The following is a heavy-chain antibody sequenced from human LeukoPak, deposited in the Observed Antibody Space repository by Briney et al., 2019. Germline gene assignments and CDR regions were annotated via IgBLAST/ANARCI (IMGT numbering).Heavy chain of an antibody. D-gene: IGHD3-3*01. CDR2: IKTDGVTT. Sequence: PGGSLRLSCAASGFTLSNYWMHWVRQAPGKGLVWVSRIKTDGVTTNYADSVKGRFTISRDNAKNTLYLQMNSLRAEDTAVYYCARTYDFWSGSQYYFGSWGQGTLVTVSS. CDR1: GFTLSNYW. J-gene: IGHJ4*02. V-gene: IGHV3-74*01. CDR3: ARTYDFWSGSQYYFGS.